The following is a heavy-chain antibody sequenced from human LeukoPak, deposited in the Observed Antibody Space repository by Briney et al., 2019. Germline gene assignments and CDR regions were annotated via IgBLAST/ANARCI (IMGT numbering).Heavy chain of an antibody. CDR3: AYSSLYYFDF. CDR2: INTDGSST. D-gene: IGHD6-13*01. CDR1: GFTFSNYW. Sequence: GGSLRLSCAASGFTFSNYWTHWVRQAPGKGLVWVSHINTDGSSTNYADSVMGRFTISRDNAKNTLYLQMNSLRAEDTAVYYCAYSSLYYFDFWGQGTLVTVSS. J-gene: IGHJ4*02. V-gene: IGHV3-74*01.